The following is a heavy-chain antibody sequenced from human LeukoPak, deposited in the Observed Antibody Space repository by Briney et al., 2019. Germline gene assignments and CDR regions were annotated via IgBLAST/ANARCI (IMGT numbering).Heavy chain of an antibody. CDR1: GYTFTSYA. Sequence: ASVKVSCKASGYTFTSYAMNWVRQAPGQGLEWMGWINTNTGNPTYAQGFTGRFVFSLDTSVSTAYLQISSLKAEDTAVYYCARDGLVSYYYYYMDVWGKGTTVTVSS. D-gene: IGHD6-6*01. CDR2: INTNTGNP. V-gene: IGHV7-4-1*02. CDR3: ARDGLVSYYYYYMDV. J-gene: IGHJ6*03.